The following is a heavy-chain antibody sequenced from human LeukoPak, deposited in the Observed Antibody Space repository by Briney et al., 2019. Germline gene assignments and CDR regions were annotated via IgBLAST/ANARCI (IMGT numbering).Heavy chain of an antibody. D-gene: IGHD6-19*01. CDR3: AKDQWNPDY. CDR1: GFTFSSYG. J-gene: IGHJ4*02. CDR2: VWDDGSSQ. V-gene: IGHV3-33*06. Sequence: GGSLRLSFAASGFTFSSYGMHWGRQAPGKGLEWVAVVWDDGSSQNYADSVKGRFTIPRDDSKNMLYLQMNSLRAEDTAVYYCAKDQWNPDYWGQGTLVSVSS.